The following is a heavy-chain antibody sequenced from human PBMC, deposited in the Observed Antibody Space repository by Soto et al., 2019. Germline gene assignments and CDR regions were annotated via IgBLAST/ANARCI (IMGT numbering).Heavy chain of an antibody. CDR1: GFTFSSYA. V-gene: IGHV3-30-3*01. J-gene: IGHJ4*02. CDR2: ISYDGSNK. D-gene: IGHD3-22*01. Sequence: GGSLRLSCAASGFTFSSYAMHWVRQAPGKGLEWVAVISYDGSNKYYADSVKGRFTISRDNSKNTLYLQMNSLRAEDTAVYYCARDLHYYDSSGYYYWGQGTLVTVSS. CDR3: ARDLHYYDSSGYYY.